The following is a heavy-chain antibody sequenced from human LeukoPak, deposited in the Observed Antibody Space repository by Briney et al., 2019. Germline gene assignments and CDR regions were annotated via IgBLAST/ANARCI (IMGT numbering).Heavy chain of an antibody. J-gene: IGHJ3*02. CDR3: ARSTGLDAFHN. CDR2: IYPCDSDT. V-gene: IGHV5-51*01. D-gene: IGHD2-2*01. CDR1: GYRFTSYW. Sequence: GESLKISCQGSGYRFTSYWIGWVRQMPGKGLEWMGIIYPCDSDTRYSPSFQGQVTISADKSISTAYLQWSSLKASDTAMYYCARSTGLDAFHNWGQGTMVTVSS.